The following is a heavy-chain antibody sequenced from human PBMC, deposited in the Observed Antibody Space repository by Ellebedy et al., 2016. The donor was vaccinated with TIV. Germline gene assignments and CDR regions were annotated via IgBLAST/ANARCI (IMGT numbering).Heavy chain of an antibody. CDR1: GYSFTSYW. Sequence: GGSLRLXXKGSGYSFTSYWIGWVRQMPGKGLEWMGIIYPGDSDTRYSPSFQGQVTISADKSISTAYLQWSSLKASDTAMYYCARADRVDGSGSYMIWGQGTLVTVSS. CDR2: IYPGDSDT. D-gene: IGHD3-10*01. V-gene: IGHV5-51*01. CDR3: ARADRVDGSGSYMI. J-gene: IGHJ4*02.